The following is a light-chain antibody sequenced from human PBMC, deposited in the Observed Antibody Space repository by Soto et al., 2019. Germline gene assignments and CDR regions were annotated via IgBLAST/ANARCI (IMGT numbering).Light chain of an antibody. CDR2: DVS. Sequence: QSVLTQPRSVSGSPGQSVTISGTGTSSDVGGYNHVSWYQHHPGKAPKLMIYDVSQRPSGVPDRFSGSKSGTTASLTISGLQAEDEADYYCCSYTARFTLLFGGGTKLTVL. V-gene: IGLV2-11*01. CDR3: CSYTARFTLL. J-gene: IGLJ3*02. CDR1: SSDVGGYNH.